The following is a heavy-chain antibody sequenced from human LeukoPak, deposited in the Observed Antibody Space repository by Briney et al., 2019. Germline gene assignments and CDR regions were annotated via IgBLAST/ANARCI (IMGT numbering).Heavy chain of an antibody. J-gene: IGHJ3*02. CDR2: VHSSGST. Sequence: SETLSLTCTVSGGSISNNFWVWIRQPPGKGLEWIGYVHSSGSTKYSPSLNNRVTISVDTSKNQFSLKMNSVTAADTAVYYYARASDSSGRYSGGHIWGQGTMVTVSS. D-gene: IGHD6-19*01. CDR1: GGSISNNF. CDR3: ARASDSSGRYSGGHI. V-gene: IGHV4-59*01.